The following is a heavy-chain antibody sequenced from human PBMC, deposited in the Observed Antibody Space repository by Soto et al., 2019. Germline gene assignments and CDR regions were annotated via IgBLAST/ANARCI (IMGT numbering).Heavy chain of an antibody. Sequence: EVQLVESGGGLVQPGGSLKLSCAASGFTFSGSAMHWVRQASGKGLEWVGRIRSKANNYATAYAASVKGRFTISRDDSRITAYLLVNSLKTEDTAVYYCTRHAIQYCGGDCYLLPDLDLWGRGTLVTVSS. CDR1: GFTFSGSA. J-gene: IGHJ2*01. CDR2: IRSKANNYAT. D-gene: IGHD2-21*02. CDR3: TRHAIQYCGGDCYLLPDLDL. V-gene: IGHV3-73*02.